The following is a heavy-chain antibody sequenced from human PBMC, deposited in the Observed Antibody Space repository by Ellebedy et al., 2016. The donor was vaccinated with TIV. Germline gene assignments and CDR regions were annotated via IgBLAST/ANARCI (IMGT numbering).Heavy chain of an antibody. D-gene: IGHD2-2*01. V-gene: IGHV3-7*01. CDR3: AREGLGYCSSSSCLNWFDP. Sequence: PGGSLRLSCAASGFTFSNYWMSWVRQAPGKGLEWVANIRQDGSEKYYVDSVKGRFTISRDNAKNSLYLQMNSLRAEETAVYYCAREGLGYCSSSSCLNWFDPWGQGTLVTVSS. CDR1: GFTFSNYW. CDR2: IRQDGSEK. J-gene: IGHJ5*02.